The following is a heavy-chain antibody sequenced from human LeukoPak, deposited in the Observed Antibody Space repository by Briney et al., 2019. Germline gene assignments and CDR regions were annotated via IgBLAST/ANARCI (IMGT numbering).Heavy chain of an antibody. CDR2: INPNSGGT. V-gene: IGHV1-2*02. CDR1: GYTFTGYY. Sequence: ASVKVSCKASGYTFTGYYMHWVRQAPGQGLEWMGWINPNSGGTNYGQKFQGRVTMTRDTSISTAYMELSRLRSDDTAVYYCARVSCYDSRRPGEYNWFDPWGQGTLVTVSS. D-gene: IGHD3-22*01. J-gene: IGHJ5*02. CDR3: ARVSCYDSRRPGEYNWFDP.